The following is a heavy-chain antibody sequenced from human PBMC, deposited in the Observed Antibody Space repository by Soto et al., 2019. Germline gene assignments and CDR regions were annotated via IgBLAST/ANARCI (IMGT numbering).Heavy chain of an antibody. CDR3: APSLRRGPPFAS. CDR2: IYYSGST. Sequence: TRRLTWTVSAGSIRRGAYYWSWIRHPPGKGLESIGYIYYSGSTYYNPSLKSRVTISVDTSKNQFSLKLSSVTAADTAVYYCAPSLRRGPPFASCGQGPLVT. V-gene: IGHV4-30-4*01. J-gene: IGHJ4*02. D-gene: IGHD3-10*01. CDR1: AGSIRRGAYY.